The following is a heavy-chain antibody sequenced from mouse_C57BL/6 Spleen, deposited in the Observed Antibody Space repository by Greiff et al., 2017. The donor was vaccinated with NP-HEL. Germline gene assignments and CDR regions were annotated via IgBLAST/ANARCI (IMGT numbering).Heavy chain of an antibody. Sequence: LQQPGAELVKPGASVKLSCKASGYTFTSYWMHWVKQRPGQGLEWIGMIHPNSGSTNYNEKFKSKATLTVDKSSSTAYMQLSSLTSEDSAVYYCAREGVYSNSWFAYWGQGTLVTVSA. CDR3: AREGVYSNSWFAY. D-gene: IGHD2-5*01. CDR2: IHPNSGST. CDR1: GYTFTSYW. V-gene: IGHV1-64*01. J-gene: IGHJ3*01.